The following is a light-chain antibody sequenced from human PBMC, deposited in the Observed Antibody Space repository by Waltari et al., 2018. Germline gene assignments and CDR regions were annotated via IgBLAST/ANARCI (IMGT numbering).Light chain of an antibody. CDR1: TPNIGAGYD. CDR3: QSYDSSLVV. Sequence: QSVLTQPPSVSGAPGQTITISCTGSTPNIGAGYDVQWYQQLPGTAPKPLIYDKINPPSGVPYRFSGSKAGTSASLAITGLQAEDEADYYCQSYDSSLVVFGGGTKLTVL. J-gene: IGLJ2*01. V-gene: IGLV1-40*01. CDR2: DKI.